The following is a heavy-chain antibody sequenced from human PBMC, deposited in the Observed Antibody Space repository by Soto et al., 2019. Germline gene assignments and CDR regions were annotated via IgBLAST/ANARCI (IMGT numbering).Heavy chain of an antibody. D-gene: IGHD2-8*01. CDR1: GGSISSYY. CDR2: IYYSGST. Sequence: PSETLSLTCTVSGGSISSYYWSWIRQPPGKGLEWIGYIYYSGSTNYNPSLKSRVTISVDTSKNQFSLKLSSVTAADTAVYYCARDDCCGNGVVLDYWGQGTLVTVS. J-gene: IGHJ4*02. CDR3: ARDDCCGNGVVLDY. V-gene: IGHV4-59*01.